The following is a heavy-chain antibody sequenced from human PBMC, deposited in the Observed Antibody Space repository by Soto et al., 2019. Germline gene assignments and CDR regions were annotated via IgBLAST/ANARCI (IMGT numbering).Heavy chain of an antibody. CDR1: GCSFTSFC. CDR2: IYPGDSDT. CDR3: ARLHLRFLVGDY. V-gene: IGHV5-51*01. D-gene: IGHD3-3*01. Sequence: LGESLRTSCGGPGCSFTSFCIDLVLPMPGKGLEWMGIIYPGDSDTRYSPSFQGQVTISADKSISTAYLQWSSLKASDTVMYYCARLHLRFLVGDYWGQGTLVTVSS. J-gene: IGHJ4*02.